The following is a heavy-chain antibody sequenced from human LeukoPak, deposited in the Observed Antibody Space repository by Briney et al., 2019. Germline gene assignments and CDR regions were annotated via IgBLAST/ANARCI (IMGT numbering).Heavy chain of an antibody. CDR2: IWHSGTT. CDR1: GGSISSSTYY. V-gene: IGHV4-39*01. J-gene: IGHJ5*02. D-gene: IGHD5-24*01. Sequence: SETLSLTCTVSGGSISSSTYYWGWVRQPPGKGPEWIGSIWHSGTTYYNPSLKSRVTISVDTSKNQFSLKLTSVTAADTAVHYCARHTRVRDGYNLYCFDPWGQGTLVTVSS. CDR3: ARHTRVRDGYNLYCFDP.